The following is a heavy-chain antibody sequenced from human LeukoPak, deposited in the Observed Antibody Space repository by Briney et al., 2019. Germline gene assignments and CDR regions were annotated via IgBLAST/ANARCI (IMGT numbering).Heavy chain of an antibody. CDR3: ARDPGIAVAGSHYYYYGMDV. CDR1: GGSISSYY. J-gene: IGHJ6*02. V-gene: IGHV4-59*01. CDR2: IYYSGST. D-gene: IGHD6-19*01. Sequence: SETLSLTCTVSGGSISSYYWSWIRQPPGKGLEWIGYIYYSGSTNYNPSLKSRVTISVDTSKNQFSLKLSSVTAADTAVYYCARDPGIAVAGSHYYYYGMDVWGQGTTVTVSS.